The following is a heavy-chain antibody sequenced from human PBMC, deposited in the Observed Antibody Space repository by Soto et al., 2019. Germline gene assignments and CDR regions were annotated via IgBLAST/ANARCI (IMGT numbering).Heavy chain of an antibody. Sequence: KPSETLSLTCTVSGGSVSSGSYYWSWIRQPPGKGLEWIGRIYTSGSTNYNPSLKSRVTMSVDTSKNQFSLKLSSVTAADTAVYYCARAPKLGGSGYYHYYYGMDVWGQGTTVTVSS. V-gene: IGHV4-61*01. D-gene: IGHD3-3*01. CDR3: ARAPKLGGSGYYHYYYGMDV. CDR2: IYTSGST. J-gene: IGHJ6*02. CDR1: GGSVSSGSYY.